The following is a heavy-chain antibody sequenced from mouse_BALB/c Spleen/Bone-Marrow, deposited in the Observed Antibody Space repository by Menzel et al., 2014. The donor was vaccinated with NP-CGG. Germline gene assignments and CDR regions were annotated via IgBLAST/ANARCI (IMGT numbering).Heavy chain of an antibody. CDR2: IYPGNVNT. Sequence: VQLQQSGPELVKPGASVRISCKASGYTFTSYYIHWVKQRPGQGLEWIGWIYPGNVNTKYNEKFKGKATPTADKSSSTAYMQLSSLTSEDSAVYFCAREGNPYAMDYWGQGTSVTVSS. J-gene: IGHJ4*01. CDR3: AREGNPYAMDY. D-gene: IGHD2-1*01. CDR1: GYTFTSYY. V-gene: IGHV1S56*01.